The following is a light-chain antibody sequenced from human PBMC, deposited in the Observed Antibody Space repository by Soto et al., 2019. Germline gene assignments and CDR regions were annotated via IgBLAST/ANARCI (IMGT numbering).Light chain of an antibody. CDR2: GAS. V-gene: IGKV3-15*01. CDR3: QQYKDWFSIT. CDR1: QSVSTN. J-gene: IGKJ5*01. Sequence: EIVMTQSPATLSVSPGERATLSCRASQSVSTNSAWYQQRPGQAPRLLIYGASTRATGIPARFSGSGSGTEFTLTISSLQSEDFAVYYCQQYKDWFSITFGQGTRLEIK.